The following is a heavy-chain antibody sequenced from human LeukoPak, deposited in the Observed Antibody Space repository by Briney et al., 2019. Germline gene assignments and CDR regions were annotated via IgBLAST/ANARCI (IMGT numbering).Heavy chain of an antibody. CDR2: ISDTGGKT. CDR3: ARGGY. Sequence: GGSLRLSCAVSGITLSNYGMTWVRQTPGKGREWVAGISDTGGKTNYADSVKSGFTIYRDNPKNTLYLQMNSLRAEDTAVYYCARGGYWGQGTLVTVS. CDR1: GITLSNYG. V-gene: IGHV3-23*01. J-gene: IGHJ4*02.